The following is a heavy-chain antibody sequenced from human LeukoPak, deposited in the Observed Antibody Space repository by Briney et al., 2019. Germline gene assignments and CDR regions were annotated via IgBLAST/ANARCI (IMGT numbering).Heavy chain of an antibody. Sequence: GGSLRLSCAASGFTFSSSAMSWVRQAPGKGLEWVSAISNNGGYTYYADSVQGRFTISRDNSKSTLCLQMSSLRPEDTAMYYCAREYSSSSGRAFDIWGQGTMVTVSS. CDR3: AREYSSSSGRAFDI. CDR1: GFTFSSSA. CDR2: ISNNGGYT. V-gene: IGHV3-23*01. D-gene: IGHD6-6*01. J-gene: IGHJ3*02.